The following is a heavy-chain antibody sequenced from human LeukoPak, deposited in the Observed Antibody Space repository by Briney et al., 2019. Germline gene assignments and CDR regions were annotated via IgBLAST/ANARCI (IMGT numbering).Heavy chain of an antibody. CDR1: DNSISSFY. D-gene: IGHD3-22*01. CDR3: VRDQYYYDSSGYYLLDQ. J-gene: IGHJ4*02. CDR2: IYTSGST. V-gene: IGHV4-4*07. Sequence: SETLSLTCTVSDNSISSFYWSWIRQPAGKGLEWIGRIYTSGSTYYNPSLNSRVTMSVDTSKNQFSLKLTSVTAADTAVYYCVRDQYYYDSSGYYLLDQWGQGTLVTVSS.